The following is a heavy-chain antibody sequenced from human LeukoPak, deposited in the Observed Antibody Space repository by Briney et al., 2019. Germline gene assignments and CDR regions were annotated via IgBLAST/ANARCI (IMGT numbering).Heavy chain of an antibody. V-gene: IGHV4-59*01. CDR1: GASISSFY. CDR2: IYYTGHA. CDR3: ARLIAAAGTLPDY. Sequence: GSLRLSCTVSGASISSFYWSWIRQPPGKGLEWIGYIYYTGHASYNPSLKSRVTRSVDTSKNQFSLKLNSVTAADTAVYYCARLIAAAGTLPDYWGQGALVTVSS. J-gene: IGHJ4*02. D-gene: IGHD6-25*01.